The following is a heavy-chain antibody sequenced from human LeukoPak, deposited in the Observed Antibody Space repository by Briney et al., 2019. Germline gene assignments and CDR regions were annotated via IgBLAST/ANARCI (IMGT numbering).Heavy chain of an antibody. CDR2: IYPPTGGT. CDR1: GYTFTAYH. V-gene: IGHV1-2*02. CDR3: VRENWYYDH. Sequence: ASVKVSCKTSGYTFTAYHMHWVRQAPGQGLEFMGWIYPPTGGTILAEKFQGRVTMTRDTSIATAYMELSGLNFDETAVYYCVRENWYYDHWGQGTLVTVSS. J-gene: IGHJ4*02. D-gene: IGHD3-16*01.